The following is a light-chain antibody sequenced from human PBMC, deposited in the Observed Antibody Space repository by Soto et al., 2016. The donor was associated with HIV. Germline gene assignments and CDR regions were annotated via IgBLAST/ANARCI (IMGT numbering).Light chain of an antibody. Sequence: DVVMTQSPLSLPVTLGQPASISCRSSQSLVNSGGDTYLTWFHQRPGQSPRRLIYRVSNRDSGVPDRFSGSGSGTDFTLKISRVEAVDVGIYYCMQGTHWPTFGGGTKVEIK. V-gene: IGKV2-30*01. CDR1: QSLVNSGGDTY. CDR2: RVS. J-gene: IGKJ4*01. CDR3: MQGTHWPT.